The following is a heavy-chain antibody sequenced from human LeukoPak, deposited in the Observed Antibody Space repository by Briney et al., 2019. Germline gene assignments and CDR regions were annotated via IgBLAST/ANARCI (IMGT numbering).Heavy chain of an antibody. V-gene: IGHV3-11*01. CDR2: ISSSGSTI. Sequence: GGSLRLSCAASGFTFSDYYMSWIRQAPGKGLEWVSYISSSGSTIYYADSVKGRFTISRDNAKNSLYLQMNSLRAEDTAVYYCARDLVYYDSSGRYWYFDLWGRGTLVTVSS. CDR3: ARDLVYYDSSGRYWYFDL. D-gene: IGHD3-22*01. J-gene: IGHJ2*01. CDR1: GFTFSDYY.